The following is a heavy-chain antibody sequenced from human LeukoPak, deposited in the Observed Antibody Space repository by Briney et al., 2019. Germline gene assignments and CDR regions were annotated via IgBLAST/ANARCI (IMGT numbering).Heavy chain of an antibody. CDR1: GYSFTSYW. CDR2: IYPGDSDT. V-gene: IGHV5-51*01. D-gene: IGHD4-17*01. CDR3: ASTTVTTRGESWFDP. J-gene: IGHJ5*02. Sequence: GESLKISCKGSGYSFTSYWIGWVRQMPGKGLEWMGIIYPGDSDTRYIPSFQGQATISADKSISTAYLQWSSLKASDTAMYYCASTTVTTRGESWFDPWGQGTLVTVSS.